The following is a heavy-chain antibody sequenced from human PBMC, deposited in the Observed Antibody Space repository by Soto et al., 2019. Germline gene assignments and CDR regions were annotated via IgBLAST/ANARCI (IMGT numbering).Heavy chain of an antibody. J-gene: IGHJ4*02. CDR1: GFTFSNAW. CDR3: ALKTD. CDR2: IKSKTDGGTT. V-gene: IGHV3-15*07. Sequence: EVPLVESGGGLVKPGGSLRLSCAASGFTFSNAWMIWVRQAPGKGLEWVGRIKSKTDGGTTDYAAPVTGRFTISRDDSKNMLDLQMISLKMEDTAVYYCALKTDWGQGTLVTVSS.